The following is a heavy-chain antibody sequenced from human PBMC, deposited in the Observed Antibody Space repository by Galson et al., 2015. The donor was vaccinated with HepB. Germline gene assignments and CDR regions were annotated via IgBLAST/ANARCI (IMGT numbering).Heavy chain of an antibody. CDR2: IIPIFGTA. V-gene: IGHV1-69*01. J-gene: IGHJ6*02. Sequence: SCKASGGTFSSYAISWVRQAPGQGLEWMGGIIPIFGTANYAQKFQGRVTITADESTSTAYMELSSLRSEDTAVYYCARGYDSSGYYYYYYGMDVWGQGTTVTVSS. CDR1: GGTFSSYA. CDR3: ARGYDSSGYYYYYYGMDV. D-gene: IGHD3-22*01.